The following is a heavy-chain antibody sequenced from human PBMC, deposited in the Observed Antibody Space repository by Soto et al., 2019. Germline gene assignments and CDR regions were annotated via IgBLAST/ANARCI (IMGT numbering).Heavy chain of an antibody. Sequence: QVQLVESGGGVVQPGRSLRLSCAASGFTFSSYAMHWVRQAPGKGLEWVAVISYDGSNKYYADSVKGRFTISRDNSKNTLYLQMNSLRAEDTAVYYCARDRHVEMAYYYYGMDVWGQGTTVTVSS. V-gene: IGHV3-30-3*01. CDR3: ARDRHVEMAYYYYGMDV. CDR2: ISYDGSNK. D-gene: IGHD5-12*01. CDR1: GFTFSSYA. J-gene: IGHJ6*02.